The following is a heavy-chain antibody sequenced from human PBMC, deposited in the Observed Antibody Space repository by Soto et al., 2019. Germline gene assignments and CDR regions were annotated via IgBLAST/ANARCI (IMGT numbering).Heavy chain of an antibody. CDR2: MNPNSGNT. CDR3: AKDYGGSRYYGMDV. CDR1: GYTFTNYD. J-gene: IGHJ6*02. V-gene: IGHV1-8*01. D-gene: IGHD4-17*01. Sequence: GASVKVSCKASGYTFTNYDINWVRQAPGQGLEWMGWMNPNSGNTGYAQRFQGRLSMTSNSAMKTAYMELSRLRAEDTAVYYCAKDYGGSRYYGMDVWGQGTTVTVSS.